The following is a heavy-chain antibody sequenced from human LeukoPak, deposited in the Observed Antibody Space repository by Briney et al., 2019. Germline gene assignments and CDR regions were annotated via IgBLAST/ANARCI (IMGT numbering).Heavy chain of an antibody. Sequence: AASVKVSCKASGYIFTSYGFSRVRQAPGQGLEWMGWISAYNGNTNYAQKFQGRVTMTTDTFTSTAYMELRSLRSDDTAVYYCARRPLGEYWGQGTLVTVSS. J-gene: IGHJ4*02. D-gene: IGHD3-16*01. CDR2: ISAYNGNT. CDR3: ARRPLGEY. CDR1: GYIFTSYG. V-gene: IGHV1-18*01.